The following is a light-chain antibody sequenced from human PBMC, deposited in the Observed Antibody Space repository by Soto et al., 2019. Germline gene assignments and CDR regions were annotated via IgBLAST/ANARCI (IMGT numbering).Light chain of an antibody. J-gene: IGLJ2*01. V-gene: IGLV2-14*03. Sequence: QSALTQPASVSGSPGQSITISCTGTSSDVGGYNYVSWYQQHPGKAPKLMIYDVSNRPSGVSNRFSGSKSGNTASLTISGLHAEDEADYYCSSYTSSITNIFGGGTKLTVL. CDR1: SSDVGGYNY. CDR3: SSYTSSITNI. CDR2: DVS.